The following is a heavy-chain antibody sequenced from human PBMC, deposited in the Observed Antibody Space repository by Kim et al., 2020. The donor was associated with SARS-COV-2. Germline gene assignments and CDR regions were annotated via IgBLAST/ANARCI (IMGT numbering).Heavy chain of an antibody. V-gene: IGHV1-3*01. D-gene: IGHD3-10*01. CDR3: ARLGMVRGVIMAPWAFDI. CDR1: GYTFTSYA. CDR2: INAGNGNT. J-gene: IGHJ3*02. Sequence: ASVKVSCKASGYTFTSYAMHWVRQAPGQRLEWMGWINAGNGNTKYSQKFQGRVTITRDTSASTAYMELSSLRSEDTAVYYCARLGMVRGVIMAPWAFDIWGQGTMVTVSS.